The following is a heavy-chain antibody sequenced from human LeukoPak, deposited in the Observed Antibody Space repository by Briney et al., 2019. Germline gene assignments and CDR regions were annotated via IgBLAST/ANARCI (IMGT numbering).Heavy chain of an antibody. D-gene: IGHD6-13*01. J-gene: IGHJ4*02. Sequence: KPSETLSLTCAVYGGSFSGYYWSWIRQPPGKGLEWIGEINHSGSTNYNPSLKSRVAISVDTSKNQFSLKLSSVTAADTAVYYCARGYSSSWSNYYFDYWGQGTLVTVSS. CDR1: GGSFSGYY. CDR2: INHSGST. CDR3: ARGYSSSWSNYYFDY. V-gene: IGHV4-34*01.